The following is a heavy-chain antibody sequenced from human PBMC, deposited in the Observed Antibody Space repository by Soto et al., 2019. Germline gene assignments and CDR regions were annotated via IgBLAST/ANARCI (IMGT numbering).Heavy chain of an antibody. J-gene: IGHJ4*02. CDR2: IIPIFGTA. D-gene: IGHD5-12*01. CDR1: GGTFSNYA. Sequence: SVKVSCKASGGTFSNYAINWVRQAPGQGLEWMGGIIPIFGTANYAQKFQGRVTITADESTSTAYLDLSSLRSEDTAVYYCARPVEMATISRSYLFYWGQGTLVTVSS. V-gene: IGHV1-69*13. CDR3: ARPVEMATISRSYLFY.